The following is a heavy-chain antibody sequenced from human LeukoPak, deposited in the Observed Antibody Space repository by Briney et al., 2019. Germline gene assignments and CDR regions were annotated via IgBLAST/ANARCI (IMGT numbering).Heavy chain of an antibody. CDR1: GFTFSSYE. V-gene: IGHV3-48*03. D-gene: IGHD1-26*01. CDR2: ISSSGSTI. Sequence: PGGSLRLSCAASGFTFSSYEMNWVRQAPGKGLEWVSYISSSGSTIYYADSVKGRFTISRDNAKNSLYLQMNSLRAEDTAVYYRARDYDVSGSYGGWGQGTLVTVSS. CDR3: ARDYDVSGSYGG. J-gene: IGHJ4*02.